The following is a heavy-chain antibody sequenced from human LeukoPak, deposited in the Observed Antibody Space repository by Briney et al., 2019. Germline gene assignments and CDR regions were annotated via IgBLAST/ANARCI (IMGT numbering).Heavy chain of an antibody. V-gene: IGHV3-23*01. Sequence: PGGSLRLSCVASGFTFGSYSMSWVRQAPGKGLEWVSAIRGNGGSTDYVDSVRGRFIISRDNSRNTLYLQMNTLRAEDTALYYCAKSITAAGTYAFDIWGQGTVVTVSS. J-gene: IGHJ3*02. D-gene: IGHD6-13*01. CDR3: AKSITAAGTYAFDI. CDR2: IRGNGGST. CDR1: GFTFGSYS.